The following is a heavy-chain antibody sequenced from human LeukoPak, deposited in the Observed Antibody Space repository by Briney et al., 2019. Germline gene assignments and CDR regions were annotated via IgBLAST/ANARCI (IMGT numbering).Heavy chain of an antibody. V-gene: IGHV3-53*01. Sequence: GGSLRLSCAASGFTVTSNYMSWVRQAPGKGLEWVSVIYSGGSTQYADSVQGRFTISRDNSKNTLYLQMNSLRAEDTAVYYCAKGIYNWNDGIDYWGQGTLVTVSS. CDR3: AKGIYNWNDGIDY. CDR2: IYSGGST. D-gene: IGHD1-1*01. CDR1: GFTVTSNY. J-gene: IGHJ4*02.